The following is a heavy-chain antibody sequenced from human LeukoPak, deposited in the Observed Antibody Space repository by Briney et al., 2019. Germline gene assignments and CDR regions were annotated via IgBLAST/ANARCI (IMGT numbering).Heavy chain of an antibody. V-gene: IGHV4-39*07. CDR1: GGSISSSSYY. CDR3: ARAGYSGSYYHYYYYYMDV. Sequence: SETLSLTCTVSGGSISSSSYYWGWIRQPPGKGLEWIGSIYYSGSTYYNPSLKSRVTISVDTSKNQFSLKLSSVTAADTAVYYCARAGYSGSYYHYYYYYMDVWGKGTTVTVSS. D-gene: IGHD1-26*01. J-gene: IGHJ6*03. CDR2: IYYSGST.